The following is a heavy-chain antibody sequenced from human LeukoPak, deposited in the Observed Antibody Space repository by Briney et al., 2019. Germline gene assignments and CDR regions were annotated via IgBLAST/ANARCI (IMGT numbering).Heavy chain of an antibody. CDR2: INGGAGSS. Sequence: GGSLRLSCAASGSTFNNYAMTWVRQAPGKGLEWVSLINGGAGSSYYADSVKGRFTVSRDNSKNTLYLQMNSLGDDDTAIYYCAKGQGYNYGDSIDYWGQGTLVTVSS. D-gene: IGHD5-18*01. V-gene: IGHV3-23*01. CDR1: GSTFNNYA. CDR3: AKGQGYNYGDSIDY. J-gene: IGHJ4*02.